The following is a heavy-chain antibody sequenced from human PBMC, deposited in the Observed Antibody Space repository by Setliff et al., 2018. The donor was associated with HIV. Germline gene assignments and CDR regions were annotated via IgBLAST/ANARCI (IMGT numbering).Heavy chain of an antibody. D-gene: IGHD3-10*01. J-gene: IGHJ6*03. CDR2: INHSGSA. V-gene: IGHV4-34*01. Sequence: SETLSLTCVVYGGSFSGYSWTWIRQPPGKGLEWIGEINHSGSANRNPSLMGRVTMSVDTAKNQFSLELSSVTAADTAVYFCARGVRGSGTNMVRGLLYDYSSHYMDVWGIGTTVTVSS. CDR1: GGSFSGYS. CDR3: ARGVRGSGTNMVRGLLYDYSSHYMDV.